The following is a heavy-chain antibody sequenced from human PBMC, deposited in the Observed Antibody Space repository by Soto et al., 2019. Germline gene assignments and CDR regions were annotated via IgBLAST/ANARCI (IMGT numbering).Heavy chain of an antibody. CDR1: GFTFSNFD. Sequence: GGSLSLSCSVSGFTFSNFDMHWVRQAPGKGLEWVAVISYDGSEKYYADSVKGRFTISRDNSKNTLYLQMNSLRAEDTAVFYCAKAGGPTYNYYGVEVWGQGTTVTVSS. CDR2: ISYDGSEK. J-gene: IGHJ6*02. V-gene: IGHV3-30*18. D-gene: IGHD1-1*01. CDR3: AKAGGPTYNYYGVEV.